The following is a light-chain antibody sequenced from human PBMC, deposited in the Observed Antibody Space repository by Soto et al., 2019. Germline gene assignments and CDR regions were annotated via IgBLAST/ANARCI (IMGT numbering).Light chain of an antibody. CDR3: QQYNNWPPWT. CDR1: QSVSSN. CDR2: GAS. Sequence: EIVMTHSPGTLSFSPVERATLSCRASQSVSSNLAWYRQKPGQAPRLLIYGASSGATGIPDRFSGSGSGTEFTLTISSLQSEDFAVYYCQQYNNWPPWTFGQGTKVDI. V-gene: IGKV3D-15*01. J-gene: IGKJ1*01.